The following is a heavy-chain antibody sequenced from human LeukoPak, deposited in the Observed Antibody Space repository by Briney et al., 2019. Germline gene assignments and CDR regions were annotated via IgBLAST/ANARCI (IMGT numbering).Heavy chain of an antibody. CDR3: ARDYDFWSGRPGGSFDY. CDR2: IKQDGSEK. V-gene: IGHV3-7*03. Sequence: GGSLRLSCAVSGFTLSNSWMHWVRQAPGKGLEWVANIKQDGSEKYYVDSVKGRFTISRDNAKNSLYLQMNSLRAEDTAVYYCARDYDFWSGRPGGSFDYWGQGTLVTVSS. CDR1: GFTLSNSW. J-gene: IGHJ4*02. D-gene: IGHD3-3*01.